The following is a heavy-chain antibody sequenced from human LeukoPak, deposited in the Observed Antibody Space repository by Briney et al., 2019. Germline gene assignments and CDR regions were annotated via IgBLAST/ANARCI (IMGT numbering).Heavy chain of an antibody. D-gene: IGHD4-17*01. CDR3: VSDYGETDDAFDI. CDR2: INHSGST. Sequence: SETLSLTCAVYGGSFSGYYWSWIRQPPGKGLEWIGEINHSGSTNYNPSLKSRVTISVDTSKNQFSLKLSSVTAADTAVYYCVSDYGETDDAFDIWGQGTMVTVSS. V-gene: IGHV4-34*01. J-gene: IGHJ3*02. CDR1: GGSFSGYY.